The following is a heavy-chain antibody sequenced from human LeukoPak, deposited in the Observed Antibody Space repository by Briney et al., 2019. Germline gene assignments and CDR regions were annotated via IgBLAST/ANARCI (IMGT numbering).Heavy chain of an antibody. V-gene: IGHV1-69*13. Sequence: SVKVSCKASGYTFTSYAMNWVRQAPGQGLEWMGGIIPIFGTANYAQKFQGRVTMTADESTSTAYMELSSLRSEDTAVYYCARGGSGTLKDQTYNWFDLWGQGTLVTVSS. J-gene: IGHJ5*02. CDR1: GYTFTSYA. CDR3: ARGGSGTLKDQTYNWFDL. CDR2: IIPIFGTA. D-gene: IGHD3-10*01.